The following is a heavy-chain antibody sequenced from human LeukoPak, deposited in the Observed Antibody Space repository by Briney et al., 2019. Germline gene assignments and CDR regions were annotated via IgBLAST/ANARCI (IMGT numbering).Heavy chain of an antibody. CDR1: GYTFTGYY. CDR3: ARDVGALYSSSSLIDGY. D-gene: IGHD6-6*01. CDR2: INPNSGGT. Sequence: ASVKVSCKASGYTFTGYYMHWVRQAPGQGLEWMGWINPNSGGTNYAQKFQGRVTMTRDTSISTAYMELSRLRSDDTAVYYCARDVGALYSSSSLIDGYWGQGTLVTVSS. J-gene: IGHJ4*02. V-gene: IGHV1-2*02.